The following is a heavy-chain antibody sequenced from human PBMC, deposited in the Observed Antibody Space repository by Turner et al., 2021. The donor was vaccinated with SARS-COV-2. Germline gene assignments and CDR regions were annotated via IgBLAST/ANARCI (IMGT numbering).Heavy chain of an antibody. J-gene: IGHJ4*02. CDR2: ISHSSKYI. CDR3: SRVQGAIDY. Sequence: EVHLVESGGGLVKPGGSLTLSCAASGFMLSSFTMNWVRQAPGKGLEWVSSISHSSKYIYYADSVRGRFSISRDNAKKSVYLEMNTLRADDTAVYFCSRVQGAIDYWGQGILVTVSS. CDR1: GFMLSSFT. V-gene: IGHV3-21*01.